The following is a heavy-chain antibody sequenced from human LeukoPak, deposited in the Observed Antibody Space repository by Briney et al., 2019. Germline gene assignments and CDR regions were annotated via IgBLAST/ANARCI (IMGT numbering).Heavy chain of an antibody. CDR2: IYSSGCT. CDR1: GGSISSGSYY. V-gene: IGHV4-61*02. J-gene: IGHJ4*02. CDR3: ARGGDAAPFDY. Sequence: PSQTLSLTCTVSGGSISSGSYYWSWIRQPAGKGLEWIGRIYSSGCTNYNPSLKSRVALSGDTFKNQFSLRLGSVTAADTAVYYCARGGDAAPFDYWGLGTQVTVSS. D-gene: IGHD5-12*01.